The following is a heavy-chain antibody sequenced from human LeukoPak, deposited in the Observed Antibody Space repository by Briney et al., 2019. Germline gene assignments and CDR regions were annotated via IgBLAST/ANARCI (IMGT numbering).Heavy chain of an antibody. CDR3: TRGRAAGD. CDR1: GYTFTNND. CDR2: VSPNSGDT. V-gene: IGHV1-8*01. Sequence: GASVKVSCKASGYTFTNNDINWVRQATGQGIEWMGWVSPNSGDTGYAPNFRGRGTMTTDTSINTTYMELTSLTSEDTAIYYCTRGRAAGDWGQGTVVSVSS. D-gene: IGHD6-19*01. J-gene: IGHJ4*02.